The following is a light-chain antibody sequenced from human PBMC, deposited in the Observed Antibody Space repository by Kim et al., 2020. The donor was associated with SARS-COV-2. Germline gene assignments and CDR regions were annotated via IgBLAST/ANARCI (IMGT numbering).Light chain of an antibody. CDR1: SSDVGNYDS. J-gene: IGLJ3*02. Sequence: GQSITISCTGTSSDVGNYDSVSWYQPHPGKAPKLLIYDVTKRPSGVSNRFSGSKSGNTASLTISGLQAEDEADYYCSSYTSSSTWVFGGGTKL. V-gene: IGLV2-14*03. CDR3: SSYTSSSTWV. CDR2: DVT.